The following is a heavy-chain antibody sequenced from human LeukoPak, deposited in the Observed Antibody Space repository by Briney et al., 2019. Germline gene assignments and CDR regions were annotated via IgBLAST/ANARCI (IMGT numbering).Heavy chain of an antibody. CDR1: GFTLSTYR. D-gene: IGHD6-19*01. J-gene: IGHJ1*01. V-gene: IGHV3-21*01. Sequence: GGSLRLSCAASGFTLSTYRMNWVRQAPGKGREWVSSISSSSIYTYYADSVKGRFTISRDNAKNLLFLQMNSLRAEDTAVYYCATWARYSSGWSEYFQHWGQGTLVTVSS. CDR2: ISSSSIYT. CDR3: ATWARYSSGWSEYFQH.